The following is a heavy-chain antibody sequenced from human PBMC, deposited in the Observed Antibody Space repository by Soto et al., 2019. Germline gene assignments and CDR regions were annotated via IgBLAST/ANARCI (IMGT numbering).Heavy chain of an antibody. CDR2: INAGNGNT. V-gene: IGHV1-3*01. J-gene: IGHJ5*02. CDR3: ARDPGGSYFHNWFDP. D-gene: IGHD1-26*01. CDR1: GYTFTSYA. Sequence: VASVKVSCKXSGYTFTSYAMHWVRQAPGQRLEWMGWINAGNGNTKYSQKFQGRVTITRDTSASIAYMELSSLRSEDTAVYYCARDPGGSYFHNWFDPWGQGTLVTVSS.